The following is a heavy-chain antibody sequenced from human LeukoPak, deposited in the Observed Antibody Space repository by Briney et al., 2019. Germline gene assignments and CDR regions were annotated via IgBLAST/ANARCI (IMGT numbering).Heavy chain of an antibody. V-gene: IGHV1-18*01. Sequence: GASVKVSFKASGYTFTSYGISWVRQAPGQGLEWMGWISSYNGNTNYAQKLQGRVTMTTDTSTSTAYMELRSLRSDDTAVYYCVRDQMFPTDPGNFDYWGQGALVTVSS. J-gene: IGHJ4*02. CDR3: VRDQMFPTDPGNFDY. D-gene: IGHD3-10*02. CDR1: GYTFTSYG. CDR2: ISSYNGNT.